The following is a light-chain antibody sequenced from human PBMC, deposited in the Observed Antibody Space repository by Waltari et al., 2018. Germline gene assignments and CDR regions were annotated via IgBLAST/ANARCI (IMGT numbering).Light chain of an antibody. CDR3: QQYNSDPYT. J-gene: IGKJ2*01. V-gene: IGKV1-5*03. CDR1: QSISSL. CDR2: KAS. Sequence: DIQMTQSPSTLSASVGDRVTITCRASQSISSLLAWYQQKPGQAPKLLMYKASTLESGVPSRFSGSGSGTEFTLTISSLQADDFATYYCQQYNSDPYTFGQGTKLEIK.